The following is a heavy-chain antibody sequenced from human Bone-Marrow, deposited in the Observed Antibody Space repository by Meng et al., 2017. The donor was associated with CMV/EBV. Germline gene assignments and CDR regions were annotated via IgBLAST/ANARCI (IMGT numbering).Heavy chain of an antibody. J-gene: IGHJ6*02. V-gene: IGHV1-8*01. CDR1: GGTFSTYD. CDR3: ARARILVQAAVPTHYYYYYGMDV. CDR2: VNPNTGKT. D-gene: IGHD1-1*01. Sequence: ASVKVSCKASGGTFSTYDINWVRQAAGQGLEWMGWVNPNTGKTGYTQKFQGRLTLTRSTSISTAYLELSSLRSDDTAVYYCARARILVQAAVPTHYYYYYGMDVWGQGTTVTVSS.